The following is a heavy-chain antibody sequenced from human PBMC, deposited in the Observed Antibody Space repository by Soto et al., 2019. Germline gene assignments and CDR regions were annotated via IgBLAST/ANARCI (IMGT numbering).Heavy chain of an antibody. CDR2: ISFDGTIK. CDR3: AGGIIYYYYGMDV. Sequence: QVQLVESGGGVVQPGRSLRLSCAASGFTFSSYAMHWVRQAPGKGLEWVAVISFDGTIKYYADSVKGRFTISRDKSKNQRYLEMDSLRAEDTALSYCAGGIIYYYYGMDVWGQGTTVTVSS. V-gene: IGHV3-30-3*01. J-gene: IGHJ6*02. D-gene: IGHD3-10*01. CDR1: GFTFSSYA.